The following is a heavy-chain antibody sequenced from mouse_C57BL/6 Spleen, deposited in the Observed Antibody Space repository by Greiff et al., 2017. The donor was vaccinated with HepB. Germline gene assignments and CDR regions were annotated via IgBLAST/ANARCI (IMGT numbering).Heavy chain of an antibody. CDR3: TRDLYYGVKPTFAY. J-gene: IGHJ3*01. V-gene: IGHV5-9-1*02. Sequence: EVQLVESGEGLVKPGGSLKLSCAASGFTFSSYAMSWVRQTPEKRLEWVAYISSGGDYIYYADTVKGRFTISRDNARNTLYLQMSSLKSEDTAMYYWTRDLYYGVKPTFAYWGQGTLVTVSA. CDR2: ISSGGDYI. CDR1: GFTFSSYA. D-gene: IGHD1-1*01.